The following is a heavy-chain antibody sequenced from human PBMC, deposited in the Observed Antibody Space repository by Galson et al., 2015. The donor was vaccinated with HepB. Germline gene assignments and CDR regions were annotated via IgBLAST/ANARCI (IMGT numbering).Heavy chain of an antibody. D-gene: IGHD2-2*01. CDR2: ISSSGSTI. CDR1: GFTFSDYY. J-gene: IGHJ5*02. V-gene: IGHV3-11*01. CDR3: ARPRYCSSTSCPNWFDP. Sequence: SLRLSCAASGFTFSDYYMSWIRQAPGKGLEWVSYISSSGSTIYYADSVKGRFTISRDNAKNSLYLQMNSLRAEDTAVYYCARPRYCSSTSCPNWFDPWGQGTLVTVSS.